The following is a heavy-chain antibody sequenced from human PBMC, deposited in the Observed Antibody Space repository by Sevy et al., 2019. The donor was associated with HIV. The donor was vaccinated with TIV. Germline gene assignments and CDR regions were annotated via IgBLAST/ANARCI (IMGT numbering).Heavy chain of an antibody. D-gene: IGHD1-1*01. Sequence: GGSLRLSCTTSGFTFGDFAMNWVRQSPGKVLEWVAFLEIKALVGTLNHAASVKGRFTTSREDSKGIAYLQMNVLKSVDTCVYYCRRWKGSQSIFDYWGQGALVTVSS. CDR3: RRWKGSQSIFDY. CDR2: LEIKALVGTL. V-gene: IGHV3-49*04. CDR1: GFTFGDFA. J-gene: IGHJ4*02.